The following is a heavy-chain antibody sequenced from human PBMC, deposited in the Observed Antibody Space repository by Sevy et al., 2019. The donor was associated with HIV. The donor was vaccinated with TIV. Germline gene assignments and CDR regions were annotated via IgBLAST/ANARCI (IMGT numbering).Heavy chain of an antibody. CDR1: GFTFSSYA. V-gene: IGHV3-30*04. Sequence: GGSLRLSCTASGFTFSSYAMYWVRQAPGKGLEWVAVISYDGNNKDYGDSVKGRFTISRDNSKNTPYLQMNSLRAEDTAVYYCASHYYDSTGYYYPLDYWGQGTLVTVSS. D-gene: IGHD3-22*01. J-gene: IGHJ4*02. CDR3: ASHYYDSTGYYYPLDY. CDR2: ISYDGNNK.